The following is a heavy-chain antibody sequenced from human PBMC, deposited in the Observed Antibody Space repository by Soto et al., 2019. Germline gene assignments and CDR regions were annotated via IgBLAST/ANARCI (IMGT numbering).Heavy chain of an antibody. CDR1: GVTFSSYA. V-gene: IGHV3-30-3*01. CDR2: ISYDGSNK. J-gene: IGHJ3*02. D-gene: IGHD2-2*01. Sequence: PGGSLRLSCAASGVTFSSYAMHWVRQAPGKGLEWVAVISYDGSNKYYADSVKGRFTISRDNSKNTLYPQMNSLRAEDTAVYYCARLYCSSTSCYSVGAFDIRGQGTMVTVSS. CDR3: ARLYCSSTSCYSVGAFDI.